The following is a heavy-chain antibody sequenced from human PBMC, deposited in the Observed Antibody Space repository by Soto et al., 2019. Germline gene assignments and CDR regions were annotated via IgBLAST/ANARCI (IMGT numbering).Heavy chain of an antibody. V-gene: IGHV1-69*13. J-gene: IGHJ6*02. Sequence: SVKVSCKASGGTFSSYAISWVRQAPGQGLEWMGGIIPIFGTANYAQKFQGRVTITADESPSTAYMELSSLRSEDTAVYYCAGDAYMVRGVLYYYCGMDVWGQGTTVTVSS. D-gene: IGHD3-10*01. CDR1: GGTFSSYA. CDR3: AGDAYMVRGVLYYYCGMDV. CDR2: IIPIFGTA.